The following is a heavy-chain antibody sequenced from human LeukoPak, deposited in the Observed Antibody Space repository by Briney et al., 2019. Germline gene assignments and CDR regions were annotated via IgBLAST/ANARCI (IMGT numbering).Heavy chain of an antibody. J-gene: IGHJ3*02. CDR3: ARDGSGSYLPFDI. Sequence: SSETLSLTCAVSGGSISSGGYSWNWIRQAPGKGLEWIGYIYYSGSTYYNPALKSRVSISIDTSKNQFSLKLSSVTAADTAVYYFARDGSGSYLPFDIWGQGTMVTVSS. D-gene: IGHD3-10*01. V-gene: IGHV4-30-4*07. CDR2: IYYSGST. CDR1: GGSISSGGYS.